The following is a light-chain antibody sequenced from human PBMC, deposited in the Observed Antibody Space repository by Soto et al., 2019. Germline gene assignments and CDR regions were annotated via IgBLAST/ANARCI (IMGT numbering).Light chain of an antibody. Sequence: EIVLTQSPATLSLSPGDSATLSCRASQSISNFLAWYQQKPGQAPRLLIYDASHRVTGVPGRFSGSGSGTDFTLTISSLEPDDFAVYHCQQRTTGTFGGGNKV. CDR1: QSISNF. V-gene: IGKV3-11*01. CDR2: DAS. CDR3: QQRTTGT. J-gene: IGKJ4*01.